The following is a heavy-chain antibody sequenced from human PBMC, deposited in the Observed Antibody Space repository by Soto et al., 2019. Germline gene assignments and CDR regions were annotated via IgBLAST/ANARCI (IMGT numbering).Heavy chain of an antibody. D-gene: IGHD3-9*01. J-gene: IGHJ6*03. CDR2: VYYTGST. CDR1: GGSMSNFY. CDR3: ARTVLGPDLLADSFVDYYYYMDV. Sequence: SETLSLTCTVSGGSMSNFYWSWIRQPPGKGLEWIGYVYYTGSTSYNPSLKRRVTFSADSSRGQFSLRLNSVTAADTAVYYCARTVLGPDLLADSFVDYYYYMDVWGQGTTVTVSS. V-gene: IGHV4-59*08.